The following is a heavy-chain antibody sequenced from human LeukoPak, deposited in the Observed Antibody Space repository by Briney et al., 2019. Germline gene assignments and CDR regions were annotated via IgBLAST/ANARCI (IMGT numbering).Heavy chain of an antibody. CDR3: AREGGVYSCGAKTWVFDY. D-gene: IGHD5-18*01. V-gene: IGHV3-43D*03. Sequence: GGSLRLSCAASGFTFDDYAMHWVRQAPGKGLEWVSLISWDGGSTYYADSVKGRFTISRDNSKNSLYLQMNSLRAEDTALYYCAREGGVYSCGAKTWVFDYWGQGTLVTVSS. J-gene: IGHJ4*02. CDR1: GFTFDDYA. CDR2: ISWDGGST.